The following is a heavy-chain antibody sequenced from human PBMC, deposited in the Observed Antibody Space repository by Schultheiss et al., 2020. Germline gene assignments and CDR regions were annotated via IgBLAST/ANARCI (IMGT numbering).Heavy chain of an antibody. CDR3: ARHYCSGGSCYYYAMDV. D-gene: IGHD2-15*01. V-gene: IGHV5-51*01. CDR2: TYPDDSDT. CDR1: GYSFTSYW. J-gene: IGHJ6*02. Sequence: GESLKISCKGSGYSFTSYWIGWVRQMPGKGLEWMGITYPDDSDTRYSPSFQGQVTISADKSISTAYLHWSSLTASDTAMYYCARHYCSGGSCYYYAMDVWGQGNTGSVYS.